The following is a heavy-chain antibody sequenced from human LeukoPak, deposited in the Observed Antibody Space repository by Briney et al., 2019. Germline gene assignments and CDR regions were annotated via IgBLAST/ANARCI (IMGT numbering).Heavy chain of an antibody. CDR2: INHGGST. D-gene: IGHD3-10*01. J-gene: IGHJ4*02. V-gene: IGHV4-34*01. CDR1: GGSFRGYY. CDR3: ASLRRVVRGPNDY. Sequence: PSETLSPTCAVHGGSFRGYYWSWIRQPPGKGLEGSGEINHGGSTNYNPSLKSRVTISVDTSKNQFSLKLSSVTAADTAVYYCASLRRVVRGPNDYWGQGTLVTVSS.